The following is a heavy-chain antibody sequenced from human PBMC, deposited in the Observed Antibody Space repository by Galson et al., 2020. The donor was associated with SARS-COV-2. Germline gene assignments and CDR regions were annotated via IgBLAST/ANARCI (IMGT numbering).Heavy chain of an antibody. Sequence: SETLSLTCTVSGGSISSGGYYWSWIRQHPGKGLEWIGYIYYSGSTYYNPSLKSRVTISVDTSKNQFSLKLSSVTAADTAVYYCARFKIRGGSGSYYNEVLSSWFDPWGQGTLVTVSS. CDR2: IYYSGST. CDR3: ARFKIRGGSGSYYNEVLSSWFDP. D-gene: IGHD3-10*01. J-gene: IGHJ5*02. CDR1: GGSISSGGYY. V-gene: IGHV4-31*03.